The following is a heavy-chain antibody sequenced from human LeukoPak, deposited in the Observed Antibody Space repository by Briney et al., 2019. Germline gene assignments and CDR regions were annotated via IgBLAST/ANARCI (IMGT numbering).Heavy chain of an antibody. CDR1: GYTFTSYG. V-gene: IGHV1-18*01. Sequence: GASVKVSCKASGYTFTSYGISWVRQAPGQGLEWMGWISAYNGNTNYAQKLQGRVTMTTDTSTSTAYMELRSLRSDDTAVYYCARDRSYGSSGWSRPDAFDIWGQGTMVTVSS. D-gene: IGHD6-19*01. CDR2: ISAYNGNT. CDR3: ARDRSYGSSGWSRPDAFDI. J-gene: IGHJ3*02.